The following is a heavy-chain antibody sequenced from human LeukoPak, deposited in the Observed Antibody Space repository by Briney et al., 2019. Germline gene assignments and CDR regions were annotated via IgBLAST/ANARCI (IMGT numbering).Heavy chain of an antibody. Sequence: ASVKVSCKASGYTFTSYDINWVRQATGQGLEWMGWMNPNSGNTGYAQKFQGRVTMTRNTPISTAYMELSSLRSEDTAVYYCASGSGITIADAFDIWGQGTMATVSS. CDR1: GYTFTSYD. V-gene: IGHV1-8*01. CDR3: ASGSGITIADAFDI. D-gene: IGHD1-26*01. CDR2: MNPNSGNT. J-gene: IGHJ3*02.